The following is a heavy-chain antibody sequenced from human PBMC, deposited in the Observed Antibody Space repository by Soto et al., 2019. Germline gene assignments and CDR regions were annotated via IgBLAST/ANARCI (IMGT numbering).Heavy chain of an antibody. Sequence: QVQLQQWGAGLLKPSETLSLTCAVYGGSFSGYYWSWIRQPPGKGLEWIGEINHSGSTNYNPSLKCRVTISVDTSKNQFSLKLSSVTAADTAVYYCARSRRYCSGGSCYSRHYFDYWGQGTLVTVSS. CDR1: GGSFSGYY. J-gene: IGHJ4*02. CDR2: INHSGST. D-gene: IGHD2-15*01. V-gene: IGHV4-34*01. CDR3: ARSRRYCSGGSCYSRHYFDY.